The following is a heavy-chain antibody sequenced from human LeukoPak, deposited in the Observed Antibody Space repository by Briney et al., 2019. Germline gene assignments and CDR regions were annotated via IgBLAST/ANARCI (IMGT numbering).Heavy chain of an antibody. CDR1: GGSISSYY. J-gene: IGHJ3*02. CDR3: ARDQTITPLDI. CDR2: IYYSRST. Sequence: PSETLSLTCTVSGGSISSYYWSWIRQPPGKGLEWIGYIYYSRSTNYNPSLKSRVTISVDTSKNQFSLKLSSVTAADTAVYYCARDQTITPLDIWGQGTMVTVSS. D-gene: IGHD5-12*01. V-gene: IGHV4-59*01.